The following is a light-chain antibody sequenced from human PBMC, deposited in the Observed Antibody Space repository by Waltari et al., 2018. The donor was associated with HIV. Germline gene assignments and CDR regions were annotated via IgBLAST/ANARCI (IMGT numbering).Light chain of an antibody. Sequence: QSALTQPPSASGSLGQSVTISCTGSSSDVGRYDYVSWYQQHPGQAPQLLIFEVNNRPSGVPYRFSGAKSGNTASLTVSGLQAEDEAEYSCSSYAGINPVIFGGGTTLTVL. J-gene: IGLJ2*01. CDR2: EVN. CDR1: SSDVGRYDY. CDR3: SSYAGINPVI. V-gene: IGLV2-8*01.